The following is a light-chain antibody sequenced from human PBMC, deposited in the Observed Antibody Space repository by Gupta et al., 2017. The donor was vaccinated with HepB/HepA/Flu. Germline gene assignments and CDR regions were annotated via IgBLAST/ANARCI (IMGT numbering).Light chain of an antibody. V-gene: IGKV3-11*01. J-gene: IGKJ1*01. CDR1: QSVSSY. Sequence: EIVLTQSPATLSWSPGERATLSCKSSQSVSSYLAWYQQRPGQAPRLLISDASDRATGIPARFSGSGSGTDFTLTISSLEPEDFAIYYCHQRSKWPRTFGQGTKVEIK. CDR3: HQRSKWPRT. CDR2: DAS.